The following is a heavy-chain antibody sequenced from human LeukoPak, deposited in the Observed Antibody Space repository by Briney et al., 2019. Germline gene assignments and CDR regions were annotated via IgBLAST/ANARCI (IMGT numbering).Heavy chain of an antibody. CDR2: IYYSGST. Sequence: SETLSLTCTVSGGSISSYYWSWIRQPPGKGLEWIGYIYYSGSTNYNPSLKSRVTISVDTSKNQFSLKLSSVTAADTAVYYCARDGETGPLFDYWGQGNLVTVSS. J-gene: IGHJ4*02. CDR3: ARDGETGPLFDY. D-gene: IGHD1-1*01. CDR1: GGSISSYY. V-gene: IGHV4-59*01.